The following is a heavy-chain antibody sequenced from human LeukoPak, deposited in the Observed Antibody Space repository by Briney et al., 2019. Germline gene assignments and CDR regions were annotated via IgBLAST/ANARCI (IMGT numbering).Heavy chain of an antibody. CDR2: LSYTGTT. D-gene: IGHD6-13*01. CDR3: TRELSSSPIDT. CDR1: GDSISGSDNH. V-gene: IGHV4-39*02. J-gene: IGHJ3*02. Sequence: SETLSRTCTVSGDSISGSDNHWGWIRQPPGKGLEWIGSLSYTGTTHYNPSLKSRVTISFDTSKNQVSLNLISVTAADTAVYFCTRELSSSPIDTLGQARMVTVSS.